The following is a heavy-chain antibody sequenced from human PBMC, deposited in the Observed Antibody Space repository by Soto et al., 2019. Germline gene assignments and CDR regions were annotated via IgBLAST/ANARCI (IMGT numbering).Heavy chain of an antibody. CDR2: IKSKTDGGTT. V-gene: IGHV3-15*01. D-gene: IGHD4-4*01. CDR1: GFTFSNAW. J-gene: IGHJ6*03. Sequence: EVQLVESGGGLVKPGGSLRLSCAASGFTFSNAWMSWVRQAPGKGLEWVGRIKSKTDGGTTDYAAPVKGRFTISRDDSKNTLYLQMNSLKTEDTAVYYCTTSKTPTGYYYMDVWGKGTTVTVSS. CDR3: TTSKTPTGYYYMDV.